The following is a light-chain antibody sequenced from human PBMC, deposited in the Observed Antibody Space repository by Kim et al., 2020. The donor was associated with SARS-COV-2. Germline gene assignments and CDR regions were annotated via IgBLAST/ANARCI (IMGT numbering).Light chain of an antibody. CDR3: SSYTSSSTNYV. CDR1: SSDVVGYKY. CDR2: DVS. J-gene: IGLJ1*01. V-gene: IGLV2-14*03. Sequence: QSITISCTGTSSDVVGYKYVSWYQQHPGKAPKLMIYDVSNRPSGVSNRFSGSKSGNTASLTISGLQAEDEADYYCSSYTSSSTNYVFGTGTKVTVL.